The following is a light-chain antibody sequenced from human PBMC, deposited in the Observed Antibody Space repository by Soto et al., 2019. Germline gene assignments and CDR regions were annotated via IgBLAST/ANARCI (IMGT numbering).Light chain of an antibody. CDR2: DVT. V-gene: IGLV2-14*03. CDR3: SSYTSSYTYV. CDR1: SSDVGAYNY. J-gene: IGLJ1*01. Sequence: QSVLTQPASVSGSPGQSIAISCTGTSSDVGAYNYVSWYQHHPGKAPKLMIYDVTNRPSGVSNRFSGSKSGNTASLTISGLQADDEADYYCSSYTSSYTYVFGTGTKVPS.